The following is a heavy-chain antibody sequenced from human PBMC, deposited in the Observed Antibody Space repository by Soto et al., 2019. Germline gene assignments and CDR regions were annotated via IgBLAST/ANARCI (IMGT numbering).Heavy chain of an antibody. D-gene: IGHD6-6*01. CDR2: ISGSGGST. Sequence: VGSLRLSCAASVFTFSSYAMSWVRHSPGKGLEWVSAISGSGGSTYYADSVKGRFTISRDNSKNTLYLQMNSLRAEDTAVYYCAKGYSSSHRVYFEYWGQGTLVTVSS. J-gene: IGHJ4*02. CDR3: AKGYSSSHRVYFEY. CDR1: VFTFSSYA. V-gene: IGHV3-23*01.